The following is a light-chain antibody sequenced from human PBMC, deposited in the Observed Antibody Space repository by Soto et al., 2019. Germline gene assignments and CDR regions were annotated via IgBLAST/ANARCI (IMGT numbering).Light chain of an antibody. CDR3: QQSHGIPYT. CDR1: QTISTY. V-gene: IGKV1-39*01. CDR2: AAS. Sequence: DIQMTQSPSSLSASVGDRVTITCRASQTISTYLNWYQQKPGKAPKLLIYAASSLKSGVPSRFSGSGSGTEFTLTISSLQPEDFATYYCQQSHGIPYTFGQGTKLEIK. J-gene: IGKJ2*01.